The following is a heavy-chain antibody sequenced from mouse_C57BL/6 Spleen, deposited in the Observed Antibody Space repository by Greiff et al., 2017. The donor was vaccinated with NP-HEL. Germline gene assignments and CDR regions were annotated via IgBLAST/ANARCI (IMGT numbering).Heavy chain of an antibody. Sequence: EVQLQQSGPELVKPGASVKISCKASGYTFTDYYMNWVKQSHGKSLEWIGDINPNNGGTSYNQKFKGKATLPVDKSSSTVYMELRSLPSEDSAVYYFARGILRSAMDYWGQGTSVTVSS. D-gene: IGHD1-1*01. CDR1: GYTFTDYY. V-gene: IGHV1-26*01. CDR3: ARGILRSAMDY. J-gene: IGHJ4*01. CDR2: INPNNGGT.